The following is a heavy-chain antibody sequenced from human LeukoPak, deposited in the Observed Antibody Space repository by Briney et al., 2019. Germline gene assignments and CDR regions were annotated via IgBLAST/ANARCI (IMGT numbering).Heavy chain of an antibody. D-gene: IGHD5-24*01. V-gene: IGHV1-18*01. CDR3: ARVSDRDGWYFDY. J-gene: IGHJ4*02. CDR2: INVYKGNT. CDR1: GYTFYSYG. Sequence: ASVKVSLKASGYTFYSYGINWVRQAPAQGLEWMGWINVYKGNTNYAQKFQDRVTMTTDTSTGTAYMELRSLTSDDTAVYYCARVSDRDGWYFDYWGQGTVVTVSS.